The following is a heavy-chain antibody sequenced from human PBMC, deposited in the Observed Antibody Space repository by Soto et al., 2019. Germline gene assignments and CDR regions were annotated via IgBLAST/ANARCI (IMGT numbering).Heavy chain of an antibody. D-gene: IGHD3-22*01. J-gene: IGHJ6*02. CDR2: INPSGGST. Sequence: ASVKVSCKASGYTFTSYYMHWVRQAPGQGLEWMGIINPSGGSTSYAQKFQGRVTMTRDTSTSTVYMELSSLRSEDTAVYYCARIGSRDSSGYYYGVRHYYYYGMDAWGQGTTVTVSS. CDR3: ARIGSRDSSGYYYGVRHYYYYGMDA. V-gene: IGHV1-46*01. CDR1: GYTFTSYY.